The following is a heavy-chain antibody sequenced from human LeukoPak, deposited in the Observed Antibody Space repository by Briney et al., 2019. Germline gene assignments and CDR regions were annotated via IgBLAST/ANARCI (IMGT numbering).Heavy chain of an antibody. V-gene: IGHV1-18*01. D-gene: IGHD5-18*01. Sequence: ASVKVSRKASGYTFTSYGISWVRQAPGQGLEWMGWISAYNGNTNYAQKFQGRVTITADKSTGTAYMELSSLRSDDTAVYYCARETGYAYGRAPLDYWGQGTLVTVSS. CDR2: ISAYNGNT. CDR3: ARETGYAYGRAPLDY. CDR1: GYTFTSYG. J-gene: IGHJ4*02.